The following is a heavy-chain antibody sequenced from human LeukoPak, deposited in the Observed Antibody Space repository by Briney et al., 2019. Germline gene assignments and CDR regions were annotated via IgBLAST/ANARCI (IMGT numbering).Heavy chain of an antibody. V-gene: IGHV4-39*01. CDR3: ARQVLPDYFDY. CDR2: IYYSGST. CDR1: GGSISSSSYY. J-gene: IGHJ4*02. Sequence: SETLSPTCTVSGGSISSSSYYWGWIRQPPGKGLEWIGSIYYSGSTYYNPSLKSRVTISIDTSKNQFSLKLSSVTAADMAVYYCARQVLPDYFDYWGQGTLVTVSS.